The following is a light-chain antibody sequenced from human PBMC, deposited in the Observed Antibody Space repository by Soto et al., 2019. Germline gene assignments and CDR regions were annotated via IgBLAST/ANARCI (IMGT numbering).Light chain of an antibody. V-gene: IGKV3-15*01. CDR2: GAS. Sequence: EIVMTQSPATLSVSPGERATLSCRASQSVSSNLAWYQQKPGQAPRLLIYGASTRATGIPARFSGSGSGTEFTLTISGQQSEDFAVYYCQQYNNWPRTFGQGTKVEIK. J-gene: IGKJ1*01. CDR1: QSVSSN. CDR3: QQYNNWPRT.